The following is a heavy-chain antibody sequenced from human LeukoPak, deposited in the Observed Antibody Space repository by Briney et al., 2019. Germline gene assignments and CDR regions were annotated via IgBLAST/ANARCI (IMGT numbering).Heavy chain of an antibody. D-gene: IGHD6-19*01. J-gene: IGHJ3*02. CDR3: ATLDSSGWYGAFDI. CDR1: RLTFSNYV. V-gene: IGHV3-23*01. CDR2: ISGDGRST. Sequence: GGSLRLSCAASRLTFSNYVMGWVRQAPGKGLECVSAISGDGRSTYYADSVKGRFTIPRDNSKNTLYLQMNSLRAEDTAVYYCATLDSSGWYGAFDIWGQGTMVTVSS.